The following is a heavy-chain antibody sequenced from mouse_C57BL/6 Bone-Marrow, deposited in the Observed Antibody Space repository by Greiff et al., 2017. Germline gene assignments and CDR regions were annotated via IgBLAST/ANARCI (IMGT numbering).Heavy chain of an antibody. V-gene: IGHV14-4*01. CDR1: GFNIKDDY. CDR2: IDPEIGDT. J-gene: IGHJ2*01. D-gene: IGHD2-3*01. Sequence: VQLQQSGAELVRPGASVKLSCTASGFNIKDDYIHWVKQRPEQGLEWIGWIDPEIGDTEYASKFQGKAPITSDTSSNTAYLQLRSLTSEDTAVYYCSAFDGNYFDFWGQGTPLTVAS. CDR3: SAFDGNYFDF.